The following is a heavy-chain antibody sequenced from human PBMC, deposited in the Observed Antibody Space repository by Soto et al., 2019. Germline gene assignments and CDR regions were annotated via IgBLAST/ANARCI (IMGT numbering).Heavy chain of an antibody. D-gene: IGHD1-26*01. CDR1: GFTFSSYW. CDR3: TRGETSVSYWGRFDY. CDR2: INSDESST. V-gene: IGHV3-74*03. J-gene: IGHJ4*02. Sequence: EVQLVESGGGLVQPGGSLRLSCTASGFTFSSYWMHWVRQGPGRELVWVSRINSDESSTMYADSVKGRFTISRDNAKNTLYLQMDSWRAGDTAVYYFTRGETSVSYWGRFDYWGQGTLVTVSS.